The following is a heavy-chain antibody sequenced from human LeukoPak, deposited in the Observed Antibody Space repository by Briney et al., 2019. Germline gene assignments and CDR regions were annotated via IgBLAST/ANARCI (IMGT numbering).Heavy chain of an antibody. D-gene: IGHD5/OR15-5a*01. CDR1: GSTFSSYA. CDR3: AKNLYAYYYYGMDV. Sequence: GGSLRLSCAASGSTFSSYAMSWVRQAPGKGLEWVPVISGGGDSTYYADSVKGRFTISRDDSKNTLYLQMSSLRAEDTAVYYCAKNLYAYYYYGMDVWGQGTTVTVSS. CDR2: ISGGGDST. J-gene: IGHJ6*02. V-gene: IGHV3-23*01.